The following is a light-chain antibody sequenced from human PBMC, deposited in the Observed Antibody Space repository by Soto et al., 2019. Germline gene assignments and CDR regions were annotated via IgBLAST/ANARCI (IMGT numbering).Light chain of an antibody. CDR3: QQYYSFPPT. V-gene: IGKV1D-8*01. CDR1: HGISSY. CDR2: AAS. Sequence: VIWMTQSPSLLAASTGDGVTIICRMRHGISSYLAWYQQKPGKAPELLIYAASTLQSGVPSRFSGSGSGTDFTLTISCLQSEDFATYYCQQYYSFPPTFGQGTKVDIK. J-gene: IGKJ1*01.